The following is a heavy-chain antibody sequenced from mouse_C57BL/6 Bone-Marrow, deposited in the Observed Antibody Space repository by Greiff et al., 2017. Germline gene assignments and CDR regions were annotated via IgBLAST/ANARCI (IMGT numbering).Heavy chain of an antibody. CDR2: IDPENGDT. J-gene: IGHJ2*01. Sequence: EVKLVESGAELVRPGASVKLSCTASGFNIKDDYMHWVKQRPEQGLEWIGWIDPENGDTEYASKFQGKATITADTSSNTAYLQLSSLTSEDTAVYYCTPDELDGYWGQGTTLTVSS. CDR3: TPDELDGY. CDR1: GFNIKDDY. V-gene: IGHV14-4*01.